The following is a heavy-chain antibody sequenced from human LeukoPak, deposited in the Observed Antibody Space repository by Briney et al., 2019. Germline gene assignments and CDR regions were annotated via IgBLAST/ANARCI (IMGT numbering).Heavy chain of an antibody. V-gene: IGHV1-69*13. D-gene: IGHD3-3*01. Sequence: SVKVSCKASGGTFSSYAISWVRQAPGQGLEWMGGIIPIFGTANYAQKFQGRVTVTADESTSTAYMELSSLRSEDTAVYYCARGKNRGVVYGMDVWGQGTTVTVSS. CDR1: GGTFSSYA. CDR3: ARGKNRGVVYGMDV. CDR2: IIPIFGTA. J-gene: IGHJ6*02.